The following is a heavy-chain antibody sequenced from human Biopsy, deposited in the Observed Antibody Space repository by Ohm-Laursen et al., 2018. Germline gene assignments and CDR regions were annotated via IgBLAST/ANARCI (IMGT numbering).Heavy chain of an antibody. J-gene: IGHJ5*02. Sequence: LRLSCTASGFTFSDYAMNWVRQPPGKGLEWIGEINDSGRTNYNPSLRSRVTFSVDTSKNQFSRKLISVTAADTAVYYCARGTNYYGSGRNRHWFDPWGQGTQVTVSS. V-gene: IGHV4-34*01. CDR1: GFTFSDYA. D-gene: IGHD3-10*01. CDR3: ARGTNYYGSGRNRHWFDP. CDR2: INDSGRT.